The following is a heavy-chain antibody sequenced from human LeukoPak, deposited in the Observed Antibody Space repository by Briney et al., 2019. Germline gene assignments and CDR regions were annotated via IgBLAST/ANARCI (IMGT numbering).Heavy chain of an antibody. CDR1: GFTFSSYG. CDR2: ISDDGTRK. J-gene: IGHJ3*02. Sequence: PGGPLRLSCAASGFTFSSYGIHWVRLAPGKGLEWVAVISDDGTRKYYADSVQGRFTISRDNSKNTLYLQMNSLRAEDTAVYYCAREFSGYAFDIWGQGTMVTVSS. D-gene: IGHD6-19*01. CDR3: AREFSGYAFDI. V-gene: IGHV3-30*03.